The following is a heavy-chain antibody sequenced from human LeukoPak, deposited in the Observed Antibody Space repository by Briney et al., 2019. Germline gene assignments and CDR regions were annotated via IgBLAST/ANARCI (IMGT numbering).Heavy chain of an antibody. CDR2: ISAYNGNT. CDR3: ARDWQSYCSGGSCYQGDYYYMDV. D-gene: IGHD2-15*01. Sequence: GASVKVSCKASGYTFTSYGISWVRQAPGQGLEWMGWISAYNGNTNYAQKLQGRVTMTTDTSTSTAYMELRSLRSDDTAVYYCARDWQSYCSGGSCYQGDYYYMDVWGKGTTVTVSS. J-gene: IGHJ6*03. CDR1: GYTFTSYG. V-gene: IGHV1-18*01.